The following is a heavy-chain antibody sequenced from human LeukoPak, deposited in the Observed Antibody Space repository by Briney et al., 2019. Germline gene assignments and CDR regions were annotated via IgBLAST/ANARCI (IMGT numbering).Heavy chain of an antibody. CDR1: GFTFSSYA. Sequence: GGSLRLSCAASGFTFSSYAMSWVRQAPGKGLEWVSAISGSGGSTYYADSVKGRFTISRDNSKNTLYLQMNSLRAEDTAVYYCAKRFNSSGWYAYFDYWDQGTLVTVSS. J-gene: IGHJ4*02. CDR3: AKRFNSSGWYAYFDY. V-gene: IGHV3-23*01. CDR2: ISGSGGST. D-gene: IGHD6-19*01.